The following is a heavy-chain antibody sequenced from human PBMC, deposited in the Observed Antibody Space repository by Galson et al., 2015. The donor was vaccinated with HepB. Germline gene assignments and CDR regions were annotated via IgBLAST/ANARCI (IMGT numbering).Heavy chain of an antibody. Sequence: SLRLSCAASGVTVSNNYMNWVRQAPGRGLEWFSLIYSGGSTYNADSVRGRFTISRHNSKNMLYLQMNSLRAEDTAVYYCVYGMDVWGQGTTVTVSS. CDR2: IYSGGST. CDR3: VYGMDV. CDR1: GVTVSNNY. V-gene: IGHV3-53*01. J-gene: IGHJ6*02.